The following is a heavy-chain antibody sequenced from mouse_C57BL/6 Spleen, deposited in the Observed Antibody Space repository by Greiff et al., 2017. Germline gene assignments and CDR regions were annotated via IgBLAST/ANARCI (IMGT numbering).Heavy chain of an antibody. CDR3: ARADDGYYPQFAY. D-gene: IGHD2-3*01. CDR2: IHPNSGST. J-gene: IGHJ3*01. V-gene: IGHV1-64*01. Sequence: QVQLQQPGAELVKPGASVKLSCKASGYTFTSYWMHWVKQRPGQGLEWIGMIHPNSGSTNYNEKFKSKAPLTVDKSSRTAYMQLSSLTSEDSAVYYCARADDGYYPQFAYWGQGTLVTVSA. CDR1: GYTFTSYW.